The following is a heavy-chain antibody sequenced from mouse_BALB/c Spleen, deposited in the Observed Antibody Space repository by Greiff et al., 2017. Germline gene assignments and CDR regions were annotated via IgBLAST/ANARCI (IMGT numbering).Heavy chain of an antibody. V-gene: IGHV5-6*02. D-gene: IGHD2-3*01. CDR2: ISSGGSYT. CDR3: ARAPSVYDGYSGYAMDY. Sequence: EVMLVESGGDLVKPGGSLKLSCAASGFTFSSYGMSWVRQTPDKRLEWVATISSGGSYTYYPDSVKGRFTISRDNAKNTLYLQMSSLKSEDTAMYYCARAPSVYDGYSGYAMDYWGQGTSVTVSS. J-gene: IGHJ4*01. CDR1: GFTFSSYG.